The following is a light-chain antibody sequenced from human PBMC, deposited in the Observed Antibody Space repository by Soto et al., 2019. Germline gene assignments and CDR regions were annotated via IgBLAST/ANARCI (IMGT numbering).Light chain of an antibody. J-gene: IGKJ4*01. Sequence: EVVLTQSPGTLSLSPGEIATLSFSASQSVGGHLAWYHQKPGQAPRLLIFDAFNRATGIPARFSGSGSGTDFTLTISSLEPEDFGVYYCQQRRSWPPVTFGGGTKVDIK. CDR1: QSVGGH. V-gene: IGKV3-11*01. CDR3: QQRRSWPPVT. CDR2: DAF.